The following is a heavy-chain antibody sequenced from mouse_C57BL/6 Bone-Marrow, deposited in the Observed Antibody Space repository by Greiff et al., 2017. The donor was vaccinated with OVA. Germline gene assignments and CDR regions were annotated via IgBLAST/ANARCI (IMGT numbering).Heavy chain of an antibody. CDR2: IDPENGDT. CDR1: GFNIKDDY. J-gene: IGHJ2*01. Sequence: VQLQQSGAELVRPGASVKLSCTASGFNIKDDYMHWVKQRPEQGLEWIGWIDPENGDTEYGSKFKGKATITADTSSNTASLQLSSLTSEDTAVYYGTRTSYYGSDMDYWGQGTTLTVSS. CDR3: TRTSYYGSDMDY. V-gene: IGHV14-4*01. D-gene: IGHD1-1*01.